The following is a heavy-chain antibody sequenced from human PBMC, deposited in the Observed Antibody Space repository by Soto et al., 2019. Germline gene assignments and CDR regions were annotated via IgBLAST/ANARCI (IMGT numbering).Heavy chain of an antibody. CDR2: ISYDGSNK. V-gene: IGHV3-30*04. Sequence: GGSLRLSCAASGFTFSSYAMHWVRKAPGKGLEWGAVISYDGSNKYYADSVKGRFTISRDNSKNTLYLQMNNLRAEDTAVYYCAREAGTLGYSSSAVAEYFQHWGQGTLVTVSS. D-gene: IGHD6-6*01. CDR3: AREAGTLGYSSSAVAEYFQH. CDR1: GFTFSSYA. J-gene: IGHJ1*01.